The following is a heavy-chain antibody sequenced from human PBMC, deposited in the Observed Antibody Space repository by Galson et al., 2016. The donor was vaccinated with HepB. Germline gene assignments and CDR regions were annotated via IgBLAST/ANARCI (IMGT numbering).Heavy chain of an antibody. CDR2: VWHDGSKK. CDR1: GFIFGDYG. CDR3: ARGIYDGSGHYFDH. Sequence: SLRPSCAASGFIFGDYGMHWVRQAPGKGLEWVAVVWHDGSKKYYADSVKDRFSISRDNSKSTLSLQMESLRVEDTAVYYFARGIYDGSGHYFDHWGQGTLVTVSS. V-gene: IGHV3-33*01. D-gene: IGHD3-22*01. J-gene: IGHJ4*02.